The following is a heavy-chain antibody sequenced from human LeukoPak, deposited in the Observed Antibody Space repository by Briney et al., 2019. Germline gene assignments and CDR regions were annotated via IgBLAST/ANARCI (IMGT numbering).Heavy chain of an antibody. CDR2: INPNSGGT. D-gene: IGHD4-23*01. Sequence: ASVKVSCKASGYTFTGYYMHWVRQAPGQGLEWMGWINPNSGGTNYAQKFQGRVTMTRDTSISTAYMELSRLRSDDTAVYYCAREAQRWMGPDYWGQGTLVTVSS. CDR1: GYTFTGYY. V-gene: IGHV1-2*02. CDR3: AREAQRWMGPDY. J-gene: IGHJ4*02.